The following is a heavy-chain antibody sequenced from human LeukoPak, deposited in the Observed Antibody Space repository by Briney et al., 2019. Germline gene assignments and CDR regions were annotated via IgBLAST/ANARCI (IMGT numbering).Heavy chain of an antibody. CDR1: GVSISSSEW. J-gene: IGHJ4*02. Sequence: SGTLSLTCAVSGVSISSSEWWIWVRQPPGQGLEWIGEIHRAGRTRYNPSLKSRVTISVDKSKNQFSLKLSSVTAADTAVYYCAMVRGVRDYWGQGTLVTVSS. CDR3: AMVRGVRDY. CDR2: IHRAGRT. D-gene: IGHD3-10*01. V-gene: IGHV4-4*02.